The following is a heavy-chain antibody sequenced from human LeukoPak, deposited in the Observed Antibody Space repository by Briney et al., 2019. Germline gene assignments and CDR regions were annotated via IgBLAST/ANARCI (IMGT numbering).Heavy chain of an antibody. CDR3: ARHGYCSGGSCPFDY. J-gene: IGHJ4*02. CDR1: GGSISSYY. Sequence: SETLSLTCTVSGGSISSYYWSWIRQPPGKGLEWIGYIYYSGSTNYNPSLKSRVTISVDTSKNQFSLKLSSVTAADTAVYYCARHGYCSGGSCPFDYWGQGTLVTVSS. CDR2: IYYSGST. V-gene: IGHV4-59*01. D-gene: IGHD2-15*01.